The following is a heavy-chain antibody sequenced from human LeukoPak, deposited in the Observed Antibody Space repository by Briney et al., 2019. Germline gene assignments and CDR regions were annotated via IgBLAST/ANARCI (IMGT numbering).Heavy chain of an antibody. J-gene: IGHJ6*02. CDR2: ISSTGATT. D-gene: IGHD1-7*01. V-gene: IGHV3-23*01. CDR1: GFTFSSYS. CDR3: AKDLRGNYFYQYGMDV. Sequence: PGGSLRLSCAASGFTFSSYSMNWVRQAPGKGLEWVSCISSTGATTYYAGSVKGRFTISRDNSKNTLYLQMNSLRVEDTAVYYCAKDLRGNYFYQYGMDVWGQGTTVTVSS.